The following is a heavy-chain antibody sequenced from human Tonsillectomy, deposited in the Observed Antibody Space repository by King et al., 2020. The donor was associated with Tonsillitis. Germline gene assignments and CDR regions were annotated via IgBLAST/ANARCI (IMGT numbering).Heavy chain of an antibody. CDR1: GGSISSGSYH. D-gene: IGHD3-22*01. CDR2: IYTSGST. V-gene: IGHV4-61*02. CDR3: AGEGDYYDSRGYFDY. J-gene: IGHJ4*02. Sequence: VQLQESGPGLVKPSQTLSLTCTVSGGSISSGSYHWNWIRQPAGRGLEWIGRIYTSGSTNYNPSLKSRVTISVDTSKNQFSLKLSSVTAADTAVYFCAGEGDYYDSRGYFDYWGQGTLVTVSS.